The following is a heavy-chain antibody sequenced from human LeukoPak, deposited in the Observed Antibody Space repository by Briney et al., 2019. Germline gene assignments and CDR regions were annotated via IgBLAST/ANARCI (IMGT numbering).Heavy chain of an antibody. V-gene: IGHV3-7*03. J-gene: IGHJ4*02. Sequence: PGGSLRLSCAASGFTFSSYWMHWVRQAPGKALEWVATINQDESEKYYLDSVKGRFTISRDTAKNSLYLQMYSLTAEDTALYYCARYCTFRTCSGTKFDSWGPGTLVTVSS. CDR3: ARYCTFRTCSGTKFDS. D-gene: IGHD1-1*01. CDR1: GFTFSSYW. CDR2: INQDESEK.